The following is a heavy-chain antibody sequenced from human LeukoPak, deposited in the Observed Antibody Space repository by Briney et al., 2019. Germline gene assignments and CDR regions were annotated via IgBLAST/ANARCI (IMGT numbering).Heavy chain of an antibody. CDR2: IYYSGST. J-gene: IGHJ4*02. Sequence: PSQTLSLTCTVSGGSISSGDYYWSWIRQPPGKGLEWIGYIYYSGSTYYNPSLKSRVTISVDTSKNQFSLKLSSVTAADTAVYYCARDEIAAAGNFDYWGQGTLVTVSS. CDR3: ARDEIAAAGNFDY. D-gene: IGHD6-13*01. CDR1: GGSISSGDYY. V-gene: IGHV4-30-4*01.